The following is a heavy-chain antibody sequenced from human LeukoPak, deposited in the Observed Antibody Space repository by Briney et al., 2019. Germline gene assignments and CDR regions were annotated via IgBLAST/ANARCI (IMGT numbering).Heavy chain of an antibody. CDR3: ARRDYYFDY. J-gene: IGHJ4*02. CDR2: IKEDGSEK. CDR1: GFTFSNYW. V-gene: IGHV3-7*01. Sequence: GGSLRLSCAASGFTFSNYWMTWVRQAPGKGLEWVANIKEDGSEKYYVDSVKGRYSISRDNAKNSLDLQMNSLRAEDTAVYFCARRDYYFDYWGQGILVTVSS.